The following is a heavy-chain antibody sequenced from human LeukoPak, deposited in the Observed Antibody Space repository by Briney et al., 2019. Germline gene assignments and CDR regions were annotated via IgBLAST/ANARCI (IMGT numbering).Heavy chain of an antibody. CDR2: IYTSGST. CDR1: GGSISSGSYY. Sequence: SETLSLTCTVSGGSISSGSYYWSWIRQPAGKGPEWIGRIYTSGSTNYNPSLKSRVTISVDTSKNQFSLKLSSVTAADTAVYYCAALAAANHYYYYGMDVWGQGTTVTVSS. J-gene: IGHJ6*02. D-gene: IGHD6-13*01. CDR3: AALAAANHYYYYGMDV. V-gene: IGHV4-61*02.